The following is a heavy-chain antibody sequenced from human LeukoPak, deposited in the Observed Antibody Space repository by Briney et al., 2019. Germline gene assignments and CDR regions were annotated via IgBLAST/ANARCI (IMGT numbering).Heavy chain of an antibody. CDR1: GGTFSSYA. V-gene: IGHV1-69*01. CDR3: QIQGSEYSSSPGYFDY. CDR2: IIPIFGTA. J-gene: IGHJ4*02. D-gene: IGHD6-6*01. Sequence: ASVKVSCKASGGTFSSYAISWVRQAPGQGLEWMGGIIPIFGTANYAQKFQGRVTITADESTSTAYMELSSLRSEDTAVYYCQIQGSEYSSSPGYFDYWGQGTLVTVSS.